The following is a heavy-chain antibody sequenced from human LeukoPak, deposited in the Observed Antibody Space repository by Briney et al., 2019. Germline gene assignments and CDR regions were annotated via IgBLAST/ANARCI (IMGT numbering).Heavy chain of an antibody. CDR1: GGSMSSYH. CDR2: IYYSGST. V-gene: IGHV4-59*12. J-gene: IGHJ5*02. CDR3: AAATRRGWFDP. Sequence: PSETLSLTCAVSGGSMSSYHWNWIRQPPGKGLEWIAYIYYSGSTNYNPSLKSRVTMSVDTSKNQFSLKLSSVTAADTAVYYCAAATRRGWFDPWGQGTLVTVSS. D-gene: IGHD6-25*01.